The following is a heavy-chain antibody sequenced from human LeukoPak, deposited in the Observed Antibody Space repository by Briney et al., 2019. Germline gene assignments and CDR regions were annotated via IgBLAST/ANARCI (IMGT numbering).Heavy chain of an antibody. J-gene: IGHJ4*02. Sequence: ASVKVSCKPSVYTFTSYYLHWVRQAPGQGLEWMGIISPSGGDTTYAQRFQDRLTMTRDTSTSTVYMELSSLRSEDTAVYYCARGGTAVTTNYLDFWSQGTLVTVSS. D-gene: IGHD4-23*01. CDR3: ARGGTAVTTNYLDF. V-gene: IGHV1-46*01. CDR2: ISPSGGDT. CDR1: VYTFTSYY.